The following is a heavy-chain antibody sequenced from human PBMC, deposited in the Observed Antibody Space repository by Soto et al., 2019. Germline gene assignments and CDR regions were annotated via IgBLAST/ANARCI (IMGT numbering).Heavy chain of an antibody. V-gene: IGHV4-30-2*01. CDR1: GGSISSGGYS. Sequence: TLSLTCAVSGGSISSGGYSWSWIRQPPGKGLEWIGYIYHSGSTYYNPSLKSRVTISVDRSKNQFSLKLSSVTAADTAVYYCARDRGSSWFDYWGQGTLVTVSS. CDR2: IYHSGST. D-gene: IGHD6-13*01. J-gene: IGHJ4*02. CDR3: ARDRGSSWFDY.